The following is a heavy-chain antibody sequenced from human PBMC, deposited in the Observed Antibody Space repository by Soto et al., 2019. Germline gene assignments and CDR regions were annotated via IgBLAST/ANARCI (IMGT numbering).Heavy chain of an antibody. CDR2: ISGSGGST. CDR1: GFILSSYG. CDR3: AKGAIAALDLYDY. V-gene: IGHV3-23*01. D-gene: IGHD6-6*01. Sequence: GGSLRLSCAASGFILSSYGMNWVRQAPGKGLEWVSAISGSGGSTYYADSVKGRFTISRDNSKNTLYLQMNSLRAEGTAVYYCAKGAIAALDLYDYWGQGTLVTVS. J-gene: IGHJ4*02.